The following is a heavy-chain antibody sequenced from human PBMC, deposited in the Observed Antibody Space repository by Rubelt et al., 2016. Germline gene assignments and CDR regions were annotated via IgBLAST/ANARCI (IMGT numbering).Heavy chain of an antibody. CDR3: ATGTTAFDYYYYYMDV. D-gene: IGHD1-14*01. CDR2: ISSGSNII. CDR1: GFTFSRYG. Sequence: VQLVESGGGVVQPGRSLRLSCAASGFTFSRYGMHWVRQAPGKGLEWVSYISSGSNIIYYVDSVKGRFTISRDNAKNSLFLHINSLRAEDTAVYYCATGTTAFDYYYYYMDVWGRGTTVTVSS. V-gene: IGHV3-48*04. J-gene: IGHJ6*03.